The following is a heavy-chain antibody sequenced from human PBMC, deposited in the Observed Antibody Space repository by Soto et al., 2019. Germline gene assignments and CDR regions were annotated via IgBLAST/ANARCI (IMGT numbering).Heavy chain of an antibody. D-gene: IGHD3-3*01. V-gene: IGHV4-39*01. CDR2: IYYSGST. CDR3: ARHCDNVWIGDYDY. Sequence: QLQLQESGPGLVKPSETLSLTCTVSGGSISSSSYYWGWIRQPPGKGLEWIGSIYYSGSTYYNPSLKSRVTISVDTSKNQFSLKLSSVTAADTAVYYCARHCDNVWIGDYDYWGQGTLVTVSS. CDR1: GGSISSSSYY. J-gene: IGHJ4*02.